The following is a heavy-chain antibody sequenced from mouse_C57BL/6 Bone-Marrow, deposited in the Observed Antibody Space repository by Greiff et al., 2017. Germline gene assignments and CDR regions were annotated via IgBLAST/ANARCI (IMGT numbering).Heavy chain of an antibody. CDR2: IHPNSGST. CDR3: ARMGYDGYYRGFFAY. V-gene: IGHV1-64*01. D-gene: IGHD2-3*01. J-gene: IGHJ3*01. Sequence: QVHVKQPGAELVKPGASVKLSCKASGYTFTSYWMPWVKQRPGQGLELIGMIHPNSGSTNYNEKFKSKATLTVDKSSSTAYMQLSSLTSEDSAVYYCARMGYDGYYRGFFAYWGQGTLVTVSA. CDR1: GYTFTSYW.